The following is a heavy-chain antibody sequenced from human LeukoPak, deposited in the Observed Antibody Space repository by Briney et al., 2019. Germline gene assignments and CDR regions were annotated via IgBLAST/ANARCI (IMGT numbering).Heavy chain of an antibody. D-gene: IGHD6-13*01. CDR3: ARDPYSSSWSYGMDV. CDR2: IKQDGNEK. CDR1: GFTFSSYW. Sequence: PGGSLRLSCSASGFTFSSYWMSWVRQTPEKGLEWVANIKQDGNEKVYVDSVKGRFTISRDNAKSSLYLQMSGLRAEDTAVYYCARDPYSSSWSYGMDVWGQGTTVTVSS. J-gene: IGHJ6*02. V-gene: IGHV3-7*05.